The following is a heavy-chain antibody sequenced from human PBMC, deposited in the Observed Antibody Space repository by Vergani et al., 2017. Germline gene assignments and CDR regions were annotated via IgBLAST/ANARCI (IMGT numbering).Heavy chain of an antibody. CDR2: IYYSGST. D-gene: IGHD4-23*01. CDR1: GGSISSSSYY. V-gene: IGHV4-39*01. Sequence: QLQLQESGPGLVKPSETLSLTCTVSGGSISSSSYYWGWIRQPPGKGLEWIGSIYYSGSTYYNPSLKSRVTISVDKSKNQFSLKLSSVTAAVTAVYYCARIYGGKAYFDYWGQGTLVTVSS. CDR3: ARIYGGKAYFDY. J-gene: IGHJ4*02.